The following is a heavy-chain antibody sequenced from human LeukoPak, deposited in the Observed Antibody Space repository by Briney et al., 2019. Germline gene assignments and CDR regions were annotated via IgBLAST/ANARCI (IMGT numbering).Heavy chain of an antibody. J-gene: IGHJ3*02. CDR3: ARVLVVSSDAFDI. CDR2: ISTYTGNT. CDR1: GYTFTSYA. D-gene: IGHD3-22*01. V-gene: IGHV1-18*01. Sequence: ASVKVSCKTSGYTFTSYAISWVQQAPGQGLECMGWISTYTGNTDYAQKLQGRVTMTTDTSTSTAYMELRSLSSDDTAVYYCARVLVVSSDAFDIWGQGTMVTVSS.